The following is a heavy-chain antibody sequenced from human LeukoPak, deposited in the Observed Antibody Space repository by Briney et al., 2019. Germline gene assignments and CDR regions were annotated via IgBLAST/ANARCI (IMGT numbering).Heavy chain of an antibody. D-gene: IGHD3-3*01. V-gene: IGHV3-23*01. CDR3: AKGYDFWSGWYFDY. Sequence: GGSLRLSCAASGFTFSSYAMSWVRQAPGKGLEWVSGISGSGGSTYYADSVKGRFTISRDNSKNTLYLQMKSLRAEDTAVYYYAKGYDFWSGWYFDYWGQGTLVTVSS. CDR2: ISGSGGST. J-gene: IGHJ4*02. CDR1: GFTFSSYA.